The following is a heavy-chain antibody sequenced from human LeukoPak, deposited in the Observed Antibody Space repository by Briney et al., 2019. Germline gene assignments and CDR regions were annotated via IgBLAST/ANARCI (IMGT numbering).Heavy chain of an antibody. CDR1: GFTFSSYG. J-gene: IGHJ4*02. V-gene: IGHV3-30*02. CDR3: AKAGGPYYYDSSGYPAFDY. CDR2: IRHDGSNK. D-gene: IGHD3-22*01. Sequence: PGGSLRLSCAASGFTFSSYGMHWVRQAPGKGLGWVAFIRHDGSNKYYADSVKGRFTISRDNSKNTLYLQMNSLRAEDTAVYYCAKAGGPYYYDSSGYPAFDYWGQGTLVTVSS.